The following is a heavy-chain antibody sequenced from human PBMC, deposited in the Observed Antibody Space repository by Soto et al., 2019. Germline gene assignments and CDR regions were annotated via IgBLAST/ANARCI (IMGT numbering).Heavy chain of an antibody. CDR3: ARKLAAAGTRYYYYGMDV. V-gene: IGHV3-21*01. CDR1: GFTFSNYS. D-gene: IGHD6-13*01. Sequence: PGGSMRLSSTASGFTFSNYSMNWVRQAPGKGLEWVSSISSDSSYIYYADSVKGRFTISRDNAKNSLSLQMNSLRAEDTAVYFCARKLAAAGTRYYYYGMDVWGQGTTVTVSS. J-gene: IGHJ6*02. CDR2: ISSDSSYI.